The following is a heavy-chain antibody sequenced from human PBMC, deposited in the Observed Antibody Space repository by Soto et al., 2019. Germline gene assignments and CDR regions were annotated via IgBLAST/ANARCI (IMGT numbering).Heavy chain of an antibody. D-gene: IGHD2-15*01. CDR2: IKGDGSGI. J-gene: IGHJ1*01. CDR3: ARAICSGGRCFQLDL. CDR1: GFIFSGYW. Sequence: EVQLLEYGGGLVPPGGSLRLSCAASGFIFSGYWMHWFRQAPGKGLVWVSRIKGDGSGISYADSVKVRFTISRDNVKKTLYLQMNSVRAEDTGVYYCARAICSGGRCFQLDLGGECTLVTVCS. V-gene: IGHV3-74*01.